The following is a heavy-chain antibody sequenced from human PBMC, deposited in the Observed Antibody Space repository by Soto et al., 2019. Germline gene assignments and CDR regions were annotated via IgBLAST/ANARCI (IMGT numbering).Heavy chain of an antibody. CDR1: GFTFSSYG. CDR3: AKPTGNGYYYYGMDV. J-gene: IGHJ6*02. Sequence: PGGSLRLSCAASGFTFSSYGMHWVRQAPGKGLEWVAVISYDGSNKYYADSVKGRFTISRDNSKNTLYLQMNSLRAEDTAVYYCAKPTGNGYYYYGMDVWGQGTTVTVSS. CDR2: ISYDGSNK. D-gene: IGHD3-9*01. V-gene: IGHV3-30*18.